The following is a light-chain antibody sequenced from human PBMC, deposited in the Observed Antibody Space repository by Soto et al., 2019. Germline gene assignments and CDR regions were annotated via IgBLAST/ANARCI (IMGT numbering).Light chain of an antibody. CDR1: SSDVGGYNY. J-gene: IGLJ2*01. V-gene: IGLV2-14*01. CDR3: SSYTRSSTRVL. CDR2: EVS. Sequence: QSALTQPASVSGSPGKSITISCTGTSSDVGGYNYVSWYQHHPGKAPKVMIYEVSNRPSGVSDRFSGSKSGNTASLTISGLQAEDEADYHCSSYTRSSTRVLFGGGTKLTVL.